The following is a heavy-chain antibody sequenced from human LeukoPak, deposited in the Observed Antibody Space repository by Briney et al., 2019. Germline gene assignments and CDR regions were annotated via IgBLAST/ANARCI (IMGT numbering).Heavy chain of an antibody. Sequence: PSETLSLTCAVSGVSISSGGYSWSWIRQPPGKGLEWIGYIYHSGSTYYNPSLKSRVTISVDRSKNQFSLKLSSVTAADTAVYYCARGTLSRDAFDIWGQGTMVTVSS. CDR1: GVSISSGGYS. V-gene: IGHV4-30-2*01. CDR3: ARGTLSRDAFDI. J-gene: IGHJ3*02. CDR2: IYHSGST. D-gene: IGHD3-10*01.